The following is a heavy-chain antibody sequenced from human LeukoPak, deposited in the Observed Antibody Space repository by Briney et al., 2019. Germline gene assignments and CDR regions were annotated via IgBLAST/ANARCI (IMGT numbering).Heavy chain of an antibody. V-gene: IGHV4-39*01. CDR2: IYYSGST. Sequence: VKPSETLSLTCTVSGGSISSSSYYWGWIRQPPGKGLEWIGSIYYSGSTYYNPSLKSRVTISVDTSKNQFSLKLSSVTAADTAVYYCARSLASHYDFSGYYFWGQGTLVTVSS. J-gene: IGHJ4*02. D-gene: IGHD3-22*01. CDR1: GGSISSSSYY. CDR3: ARSLASHYDFSGYYF.